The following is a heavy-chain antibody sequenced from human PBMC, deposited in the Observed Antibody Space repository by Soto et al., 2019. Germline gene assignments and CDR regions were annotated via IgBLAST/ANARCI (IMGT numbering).Heavy chain of an antibody. V-gene: IGHV3-7*01. CDR1: GFTFSNYW. D-gene: IGHD3-22*01. J-gene: IGHJ4*02. Sequence: GGSLRLSCPASGFTFSNYWMTWVRQATGKALEWVANINQDGSEKYYVSSVKGRFTISRDNAKNLLYLQMNSLRAEDTAVYYCARDTSSDDTSAYYDYWGQRTMVAVSS. CDR2: INQDGSEK. CDR3: ARDTSSDDTSAYYDY.